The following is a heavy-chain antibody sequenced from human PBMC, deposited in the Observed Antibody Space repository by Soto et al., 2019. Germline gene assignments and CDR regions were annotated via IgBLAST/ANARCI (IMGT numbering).Heavy chain of an antibody. J-gene: IGHJ5*02. D-gene: IGHD3-10*01. V-gene: IGHV1-69*06. CDR1: GGSFSSYG. CDR3: ARDPPYISGLFDP. Sequence: SVKVSCKTSGGSFSSYGINWVRQAPGQGLEWMGGIIPLFDTANYAQKFQGRLTISADKSTSTAYMELSSLRSEDTAVYYCARDPPYISGLFDPWGQGTLVTVSS. CDR2: IIPLFDTA.